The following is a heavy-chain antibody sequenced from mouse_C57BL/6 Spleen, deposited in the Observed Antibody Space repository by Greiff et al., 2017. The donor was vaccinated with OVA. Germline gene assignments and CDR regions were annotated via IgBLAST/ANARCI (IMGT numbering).Heavy chain of an antibody. CDR1: GFTFSDYG. J-gene: IGHJ4*01. V-gene: IGHV5-17*01. CDR3: ARPLTGTRAMDY. D-gene: IGHD4-1*01. CDR2: ISSGSSTI. Sequence: EVKLVESGGGLVKPGGSLKLSCAASGFTFSDYGMHWVRQAPEKGLEWVAYISSGSSTIYYADTVKGRFTISRDNAKNTLFLQMTSLRSADTAMYYCARPLTGTRAMDYWGQGTSVTVSS.